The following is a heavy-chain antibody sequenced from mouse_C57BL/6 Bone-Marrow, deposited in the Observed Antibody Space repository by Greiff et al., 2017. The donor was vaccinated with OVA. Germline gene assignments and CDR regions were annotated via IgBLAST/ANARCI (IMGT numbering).Heavy chain of an antibody. D-gene: IGHD2-2*01. CDR1: GYTFTSYW. J-gene: IGHJ4*01. CDR2: IHPNSGST. CDR3: ARCGYHLYAMDY. Sequence: QVQLQQPGAELVKPGASVKLSCKASGYTFTSYWMHWVKQRPGQGLEWIGMIHPNSGSTNYNEKFKSKATLTVDKSSSTAFMKLSSLTSEDSAVYYCARCGYHLYAMDYWGQGTSVTVSS. V-gene: IGHV1-64*01.